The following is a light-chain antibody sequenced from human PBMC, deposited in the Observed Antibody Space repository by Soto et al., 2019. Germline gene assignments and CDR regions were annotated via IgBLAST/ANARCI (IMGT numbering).Light chain of an antibody. CDR2: AAS. CDR3: QQGDRAPFT. CDR1: QSTRNN. J-gene: IGKJ2*01. Sequence: DIQMTQPPSSLSASVGDRVTITCRARQSTRNNLNWYQQKPGKAPNLLIYAASSLPSGVPSRFRGSGSGTDFTLTIRSLQPEDFSTYYCQQGDRAPFTFGQGTKLDIK. V-gene: IGKV1-39*01.